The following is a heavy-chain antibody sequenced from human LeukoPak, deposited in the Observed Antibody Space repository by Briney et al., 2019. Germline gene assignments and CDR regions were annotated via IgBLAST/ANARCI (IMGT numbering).Heavy chain of an antibody. J-gene: IGHJ5*02. V-gene: IGHV4-30-2*01. CDR2: IYHSGST. CDR3: ARSSSSPGFDP. Sequence: PSETLSLTCTVSGGSISSGGYYWSWIRQPPGKGLEWIGYIYHSGSTYYNPSLKSRVTISVDRSKNQFSLKLSSVTAADTAVYYCARSSSSPGFDPWGQGTLVTVSS. D-gene: IGHD2-2*01. CDR1: GGSISSGGYY.